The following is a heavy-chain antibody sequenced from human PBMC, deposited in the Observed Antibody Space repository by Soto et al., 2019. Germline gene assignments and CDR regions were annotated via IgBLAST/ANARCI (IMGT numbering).Heavy chain of an antibody. CDR3: AKDLYDFSGLIGH. CDR1: GGSISSYY. Sequence: SEILSLTCTVSGGSISSYYWSWIRQPPGKGLEWIGYIYYSGSTNYNPSLKSRVTISVDNSKNTMYLQMNSLRVEDTTMYYCAKDLYDFSGLIGHWGQGTLVTVSS. D-gene: IGHD3-22*01. CDR2: IYYSGST. J-gene: IGHJ5*02. V-gene: IGHV4-59*01.